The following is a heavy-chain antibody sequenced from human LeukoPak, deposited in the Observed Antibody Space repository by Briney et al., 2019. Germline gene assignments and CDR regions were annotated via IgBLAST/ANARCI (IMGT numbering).Heavy chain of an antibody. D-gene: IGHD3-22*01. J-gene: IGHJ6*02. CDR1: GGSISSYY. V-gene: IGHV4-59*08. CDR2: IYYSGST. CDR3: ARHGLSYDSSGYYYRFGYYYGMDV. Sequence: SETLSLTCTVSGGSISSYYWSWIRQPPGKGLEWIGYIYYSGSTNYNPSLKSRVTISVDTSKNQFSLRLSSVTAADTAVYYCARHGLSYDSSGYYYRFGYYYGMDVWGQGTTVTVSS.